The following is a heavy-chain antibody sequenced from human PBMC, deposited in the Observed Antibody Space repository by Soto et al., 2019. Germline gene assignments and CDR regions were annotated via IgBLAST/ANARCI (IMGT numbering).Heavy chain of an antibody. J-gene: IGHJ4*02. Sequence: EVQLVESGGGLVQPGGSLRLSCAASEFTFSSYSLNWVRQAPGKGLVWVSNISSSSSNIYEADTVKGRFTISRDNAKNSLYLQMNSLRDEGTAVYYCARLLTYYYDCSGYPIDYWGQGTLVTVSS. V-gene: IGHV3-48*02. CDR3: ARLLTYYYDCSGYPIDY. CDR2: ISSSSSNI. CDR1: EFTFSSYS. D-gene: IGHD3-22*01.